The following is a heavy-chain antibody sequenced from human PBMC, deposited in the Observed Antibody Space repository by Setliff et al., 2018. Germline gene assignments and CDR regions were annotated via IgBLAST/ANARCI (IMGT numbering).Heavy chain of an antibody. CDR2: INTNTGNP. Sequence: ASVKVSCKASRYTFNSYAMNWVRQAPGQGLEWMGWINTNTGNPSYAQGFTGRFVFSFDTSVSTAYLQINSLEAEDSAVYYCGRASRFGTIVYRGDYYMDVWGKGTTVTGSS. CDR3: GRASRFGTIVYRGDYYMDV. CDR1: RYTFNSYA. D-gene: IGHD3-10*01. V-gene: IGHV7-4-1*02. J-gene: IGHJ6*03.